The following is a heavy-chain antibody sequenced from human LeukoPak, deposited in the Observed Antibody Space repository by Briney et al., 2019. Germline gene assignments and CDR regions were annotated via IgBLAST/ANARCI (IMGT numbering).Heavy chain of an antibody. CDR3: ARSRAAAVFGPPYYYYYGMDV. CDR2: INHSGST. Sequence: SETLSLTCAVYGGSFSGYYWSWIRQPPGKRLEWIGEINHSGSTNYNPSLKSRVTISVDTSKNQFSLKLSSVTAADTAVYYCARSRAAAVFGPPYYYYYGMDVWGQGTTVTVSS. CDR1: GGSFSGYY. J-gene: IGHJ6*02. V-gene: IGHV4-34*01. D-gene: IGHD6-13*01.